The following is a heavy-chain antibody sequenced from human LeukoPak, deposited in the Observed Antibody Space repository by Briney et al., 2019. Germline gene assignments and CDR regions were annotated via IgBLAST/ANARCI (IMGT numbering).Heavy chain of an antibody. CDR2: IYYSGST. CDR1: GGSISSSSYY. J-gene: IGHJ3*02. D-gene: IGHD1-26*01. CDR3: ARSPRGIVGATDAFDI. V-gene: IGHV4-39*01. Sequence: SETLSLTCTVSGGSISSSSYYWGWIRQPPGKGLEWIGSIYYSGSTYYNPSLKSRVTISVDTSKNQFSLKLSSVTAADTAVYYCARSPRGIVGATDAFDIWGQGTMVTVSS.